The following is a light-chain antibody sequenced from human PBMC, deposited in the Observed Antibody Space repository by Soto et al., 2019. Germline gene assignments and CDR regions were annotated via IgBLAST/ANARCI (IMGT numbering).Light chain of an antibody. J-gene: IGKJ1*01. CDR3: QQYYGAPLT. Sequence: SCWSSQSVLYSSNEKNYLAWYQQKPGQPPKALIYWASARESGVPERFSGSGSGTDFTLTISSLQAEDVAVYYCQQYYGAPLTFGQGTKVEIK. V-gene: IGKV4-1*01. CDR2: WAS. CDR1: QSVLYSSNEKNY.